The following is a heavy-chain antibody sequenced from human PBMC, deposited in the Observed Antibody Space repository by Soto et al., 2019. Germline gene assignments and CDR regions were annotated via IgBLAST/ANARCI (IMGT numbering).Heavy chain of an antibody. CDR1: GFIFENFG. J-gene: IGHJ5*02. D-gene: IGHD1-26*01. V-gene: IGHV3-23*01. Sequence: GWSLRLSCAASGFIFENFGMSWVRQAPGKGLEWISSISGSGFKKYYADSVKGRFTISRDNSKSTVYLELNNLSAEDTAVYHCAKNQGVELVPLAAVDWFDPWGQGSVVTVSS. CDR2: ISGSGFKK. CDR3: AKNQGVELVPLAAVDWFDP.